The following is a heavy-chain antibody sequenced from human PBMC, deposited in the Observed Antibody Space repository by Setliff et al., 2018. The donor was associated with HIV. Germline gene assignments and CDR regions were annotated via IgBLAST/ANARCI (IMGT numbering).Heavy chain of an antibody. CDR2: IYYSGDT. V-gene: IGHV4-39*07. J-gene: IGHJ6*03. Sequence: SETLSLTCIVSGGSISSSIYHWGWIRQPPGKGLEWIGSIYYSGDTNYNPSLKSRVTMSVDTSKNQFSLKLSSVTAADTAVYYCARCPSPPYCTSTTCYVDYYYMDVWGKGTTVTVSS. CDR1: GGSISSSIYH. CDR3: ARCPSPPYCTSTTCYVDYYYMDV. D-gene: IGHD2-2*01.